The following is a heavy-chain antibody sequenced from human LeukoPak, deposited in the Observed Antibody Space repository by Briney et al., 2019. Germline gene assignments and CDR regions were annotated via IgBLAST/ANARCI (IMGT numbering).Heavy chain of an antibody. CDR3: AKDSSSSNYYYGMDV. J-gene: IGHJ6*02. Sequence: GGSLRLSCAASGITFSSYAMTWGRQAPGKGPERDATNCGSDGNTYYGDSVKGRFTISRDNSKTMLFLQMNSLRAADTAVYYCAKDSSSSNYYYGMDVWGQGTTVTVSS. V-gene: IGHV3-23*01. CDR1: GITFSSYA. D-gene: IGHD6-6*01. CDR2: NCGSDGNT.